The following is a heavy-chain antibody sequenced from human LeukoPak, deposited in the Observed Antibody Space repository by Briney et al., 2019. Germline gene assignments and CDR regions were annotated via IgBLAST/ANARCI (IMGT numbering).Heavy chain of an antibody. CDR2: MNPNSGNT. CDR1: GYTFTSYD. CDR3: ATDRTGGPPDY. Sequence: ASVKVSCKASGYTFTSYDINWVRQATGQGLEWMGWMNPNSGNTGYAQKFQGRVTMTEDTSTDTAYMELSSLRSEDTAVYYCATDRTGGPPDYWGQGTLVTVSS. D-gene: IGHD1-1*01. V-gene: IGHV1-8*01. J-gene: IGHJ4*02.